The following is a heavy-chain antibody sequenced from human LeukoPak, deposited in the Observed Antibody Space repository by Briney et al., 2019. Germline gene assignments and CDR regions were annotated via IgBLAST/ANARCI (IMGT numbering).Heavy chain of an antibody. J-gene: IGHJ4*02. CDR3: ARYRESYHARDF. CDR2: ISYDGSNK. CDR1: GFTFSSYG. V-gene: IGHV3-30*03. Sequence: GGSLRLSRSASGFTFSSYGMHWVRQAPGKGLEWVAVISYDGSNKYYADSVKGRFTISRDNSKNTLYLQMNSLRAEDTALYYCARYRESYHARDFWGQGTLVTVSS. D-gene: IGHD3-16*02.